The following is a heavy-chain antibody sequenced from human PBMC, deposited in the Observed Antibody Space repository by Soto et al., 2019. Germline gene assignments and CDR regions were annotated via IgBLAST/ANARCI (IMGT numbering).Heavy chain of an antibody. J-gene: IGHJ4*02. Sequence: QITLKESGPTLVKPTQTLTLTCTFSGFSLTTTGVGVGWVRQPPGKALEWLALIYWDDDRRLSPSLKNRLTITTDTSKDQVVLTLTTMDPVDTATYYCVHSFYDLSGPLLFDYWGQGTLVTVSS. D-gene: IGHD3-22*01. CDR3: VHSFYDLSGPLLFDY. V-gene: IGHV2-5*02. CDR1: GFSLTTTGVG. CDR2: IYWDDDR.